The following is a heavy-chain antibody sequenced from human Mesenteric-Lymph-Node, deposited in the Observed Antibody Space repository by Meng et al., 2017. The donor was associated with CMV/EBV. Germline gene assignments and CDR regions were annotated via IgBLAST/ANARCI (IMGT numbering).Heavy chain of an antibody. J-gene: IGHJ4*02. V-gene: IGHV3-74*01. Sequence: GESLKISCAASGFTFSSYWMHWVRQAPGKGLVWVSRINSDGSSTSYADSVKGRFTISRDNAKNTLYLQMNSLRAEDTAVYYCATGYINAYEYWGQGTLVTVSS. CDR3: ATGYINAYEY. D-gene: IGHD3-16*01. CDR1: GFTFSSYW. CDR2: INSDGSST.